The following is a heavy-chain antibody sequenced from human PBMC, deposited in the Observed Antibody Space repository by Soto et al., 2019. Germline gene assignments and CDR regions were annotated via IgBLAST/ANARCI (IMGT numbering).Heavy chain of an antibody. CDR3: ARESEDLTSNFGY. CDR2: ISSTTNYI. CDR1: GFTFTRYS. J-gene: IGHJ4*02. Sequence: GGSLRLSCAASGFTFTRYSMNWVRQAPGKGLEWVSSISSTTNYIYYGDSMKGRFTISRDNAKNSLYLEMNSLRAEDTAVYYCARESEDLTSNFGYWGQGTLVTVSS. V-gene: IGHV3-21*06.